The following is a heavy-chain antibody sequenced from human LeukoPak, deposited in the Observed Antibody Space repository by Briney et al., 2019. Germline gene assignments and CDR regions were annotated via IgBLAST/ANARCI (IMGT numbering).Heavy chain of an antibody. J-gene: IGHJ4*02. CDR1: GFTFTSYA. V-gene: IGHV3-23*01. D-gene: IGHD1-26*01. Sequence: GGSLSLSCAASGFTFTSYAMIWVRPAPGLGLEWVSDISGSGGSTFYADSVKGRFTISRYNSTNSMYLQMNSLRAEDTAVYYCAKETKTYSSSADSWGQGTLVTVSS. CDR3: AKETKTYSSSADS. CDR2: ISGSGGST.